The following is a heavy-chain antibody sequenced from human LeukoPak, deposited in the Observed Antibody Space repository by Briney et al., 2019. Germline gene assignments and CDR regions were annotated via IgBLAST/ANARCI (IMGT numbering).Heavy chain of an antibody. J-gene: IGHJ4*02. CDR2: IYTSGST. D-gene: IGHD3-22*01. V-gene: IGHV4-4*07. Sequence: SETLSLTCTVSGGSISSYYWSWIRQPAGKGLEWIGRIYTSGSTNYNPSLKSRVTISVDKSKNQFSLKLSSVTAADTAVYYCARDRGYYDRHYYFDYWGQGTMATVSS. CDR3: ARDRGYYDRHYYFDY. CDR1: GGSISSYY.